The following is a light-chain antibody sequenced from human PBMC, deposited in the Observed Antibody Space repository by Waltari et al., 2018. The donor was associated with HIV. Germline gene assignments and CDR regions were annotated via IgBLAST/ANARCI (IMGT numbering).Light chain of an antibody. J-gene: IGLJ1*01. V-gene: IGLV2-23*02. CDR3: CSYVGWSTILYV. Sequence: QSALTQPASVSGSPGQSITISCTGTSSDVGSYNLVSWYQQHPGKAPKLMIYEVSKRPSRVSNRFSGSKSGNTASLTISGLQAEDEADYYCCSYVGWSTILYVFGTGTKVTVL. CDR1: SSDVGSYNL. CDR2: EVS.